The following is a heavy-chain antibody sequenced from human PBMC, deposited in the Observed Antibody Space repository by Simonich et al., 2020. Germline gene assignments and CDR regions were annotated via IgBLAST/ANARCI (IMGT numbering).Heavy chain of an antibody. D-gene: IGHD6-19*01. CDR2: ISSSSSYI. V-gene: IGHV3-21*01. Sequence: EVQLVESGGGLVKPGGSLRLSCAASGFTFSSYSMNWVRQAPGEGLRWDSSISSSSSYIYYADAGKGRFTISRDNAKNSLYLQMNSLRAEDTAVYYCARWIAVAGTGAYGMDVWGQGTTVTVSS. CDR3: ARWIAVAGTGAYGMDV. CDR1: GFTFSSYS. J-gene: IGHJ6*02.